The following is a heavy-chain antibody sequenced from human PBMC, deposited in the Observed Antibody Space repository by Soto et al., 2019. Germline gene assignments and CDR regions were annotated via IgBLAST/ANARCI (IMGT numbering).Heavy chain of an antibody. CDR1: GFTFSSYA. Sequence: GGSLRLSCAASGFTFSSYAMSWVRQAPGKGLEWVSAISGSGGSTYYADSVKGRFTISRDNSKNTLYLQMNSLRAEDTAVYYCATMVYYYYGMDVWGQGTTVTVSS. CDR2: ISGSGGST. CDR3: ATMVYYYYGMDV. V-gene: IGHV3-23*01. J-gene: IGHJ6*02. D-gene: IGHD3-10*01.